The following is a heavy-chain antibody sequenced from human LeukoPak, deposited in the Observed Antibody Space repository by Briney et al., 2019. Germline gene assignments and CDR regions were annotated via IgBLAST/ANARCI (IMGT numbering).Heavy chain of an antibody. D-gene: IGHD1-14*01. CDR2: ISHDGSNK. CDR3: ARDPEAFDI. Sequence: GGSLSLSCAASGFTFSSYAMHWVRQAPGKGLEWVAAISHDGSNKYSADSVKGRFTISRDNAKNSLYLQMNSLRAEDTAVYYCARDPEAFDIWGQGTMVTVSS. CDR1: GFTFSSYA. J-gene: IGHJ3*02. V-gene: IGHV3-30*04.